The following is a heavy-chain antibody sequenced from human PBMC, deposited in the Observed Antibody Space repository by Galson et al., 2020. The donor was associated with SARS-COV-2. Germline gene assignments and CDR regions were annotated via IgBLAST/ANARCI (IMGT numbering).Heavy chain of an antibody. Sequence: SLKISCAASGFTFSSYAMHWVRQAPGKGLEWVAVISYDGSNKYYADSVRGRFTISRDNSKTTLYLQMNSLRAEDTAVYYCARPYSGSYQGAFDYWGQGTLVTVSS. CDR3: ARPYSGSYQGAFDY. V-gene: IGHV3-30-3*01. CDR2: ISYDGSNK. CDR1: GFTFSSYA. D-gene: IGHD1-26*01. J-gene: IGHJ4*02.